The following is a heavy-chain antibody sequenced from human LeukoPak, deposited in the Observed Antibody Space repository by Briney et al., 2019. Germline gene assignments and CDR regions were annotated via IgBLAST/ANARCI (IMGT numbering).Heavy chain of an antibody. Sequence: PSETLSLTCTVSGGSISSYYWSWIRQPAGKGLEWIWRIYTSGSTNYNPSLKSRVTMSVDTSKNQFSLKLSSVTAADTAVYNCARDGDYDILTGYLHAFDIWGQGTMVTVSS. D-gene: IGHD3-9*01. CDR1: GGSISSYY. J-gene: IGHJ3*02. CDR3: ARDGDYDILTGYLHAFDI. V-gene: IGHV4-4*07. CDR2: IYTSGST.